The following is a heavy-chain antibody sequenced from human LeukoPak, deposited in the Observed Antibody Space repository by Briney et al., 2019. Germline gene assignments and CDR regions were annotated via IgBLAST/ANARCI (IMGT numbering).Heavy chain of an antibody. J-gene: IGHJ4*02. Sequence: GASVKVSCKASGGTFSSYAISWVRQAPGQGLEWMGRIIPIFGIANYAQKFQGRVTITADKSTSTAYMELSSLRSEDTAVYYRAREGDCSSTSCYGGEGGDYWGQGTLVTVSS. CDR1: GGTFSSYA. CDR2: IIPIFGIA. CDR3: AREGDCSSTSCYGGEGGDY. V-gene: IGHV1-69*04. D-gene: IGHD2-2*01.